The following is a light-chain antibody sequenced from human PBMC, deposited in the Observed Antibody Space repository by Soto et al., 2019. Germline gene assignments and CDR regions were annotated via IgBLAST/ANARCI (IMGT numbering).Light chain of an antibody. Sequence: DIVMTQSPDSLAVSLCERATINCQSSQSALYSSNNKNYLAWYQQKPGQPPKLLIYWASTRESGVPDRFSGSGSGTDFTLTISSLQAEDVAVYYCQQYYSTPITFGQGTRLEIK. V-gene: IGKV4-1*01. CDR1: QSALYSSNNKNY. CDR3: QQYYSTPIT. CDR2: WAS. J-gene: IGKJ5*01.